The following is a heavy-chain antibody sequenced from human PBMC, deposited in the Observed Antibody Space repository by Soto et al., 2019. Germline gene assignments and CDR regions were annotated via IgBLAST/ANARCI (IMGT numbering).Heavy chain of an antibody. J-gene: IGHJ3*02. CDR1: GFPLNDYA. D-gene: IGHD1-26*01. Sequence: QVHLVESGGGVVQPGRSLRLSCAASGFPLNDYAIHWVRQAPGKGLEWLAFTSYDGNNQYYSDSVRGRFTISRDNSKNTLYLQMNSLRPDDTSVYYCARDLQGGVGTTGEAVDAFDIWGQGTMVVVSS. CDR3: ARDLQGGVGTTGEAVDAFDI. CDR2: TSYDGNNQ. V-gene: IGHV3-30-3*01.